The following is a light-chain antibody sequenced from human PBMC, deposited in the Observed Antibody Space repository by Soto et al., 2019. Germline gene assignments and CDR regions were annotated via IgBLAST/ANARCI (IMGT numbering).Light chain of an antibody. Sequence: GDRVTITCRASQSISSWLAWYQQKKGEAPKLLIYDASSLQSGVPSRFSGSGSGTEFTLTIGSLQPDDFATYYCQQYNIYSITFGQGTKVDIK. CDR2: DAS. J-gene: IGKJ1*01. V-gene: IGKV1-5*01. CDR3: QQYNIYSIT. CDR1: QSISSW.